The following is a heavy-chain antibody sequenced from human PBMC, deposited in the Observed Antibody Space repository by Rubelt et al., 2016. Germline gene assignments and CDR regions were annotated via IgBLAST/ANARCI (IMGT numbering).Heavy chain of an antibody. J-gene: IGHJ2*01. V-gene: IGHV3-11*01. Sequence: VKGRFTISRDNAKNSLYLQMNSLRAEDTAVYYCARDSYTSKRWLQLDPWWYFDLWGRGTLVTVSS. D-gene: IGHD5-24*01. CDR3: ARDSYTSKRWLQLDPWWYFDL.